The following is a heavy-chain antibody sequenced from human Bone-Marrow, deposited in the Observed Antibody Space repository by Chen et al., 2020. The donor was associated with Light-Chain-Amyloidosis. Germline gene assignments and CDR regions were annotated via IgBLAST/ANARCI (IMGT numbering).Heavy chain of an antibody. J-gene: IGHJ6*02. CDR3: AKVKLSSGYMYYYYGMDV. CDR1: GFTFSSYA. V-gene: IGHV3-23*01. Sequence: EVHLLVSGGGLVQPGGSLSLSCAASGFTFSSYAMSCVRQAPGKGLEWVSAISGSGDSTYYADSVKGRFTISRDNSKNTLYLQMNSLRAEDTAVYYCAKVKLSSGYMYYYYGMDVWGQGTTVTVSS. CDR2: ISGSGDST. D-gene: IGHD3-22*01.